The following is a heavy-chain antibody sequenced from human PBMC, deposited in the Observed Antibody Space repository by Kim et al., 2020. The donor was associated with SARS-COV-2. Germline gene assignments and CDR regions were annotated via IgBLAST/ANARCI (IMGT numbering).Heavy chain of an antibody. V-gene: IGHV4-39*01. D-gene: IGHD3-3*01. CDR1: GGSISSSSYY. CDR2: IYYSGST. J-gene: IGHJ4*02. CDR3: ARITIFGVVTHFFY. Sequence: SETLSLTCTVSGGSISSSSYYWGWIRQPPGKGLEWIGSIYYSGSTYYNQSLKSRVTISVDTSKNHFSLKLSSVTAADTAVYYCARITIFGVVTHFFYWGQGTLVTDSS.